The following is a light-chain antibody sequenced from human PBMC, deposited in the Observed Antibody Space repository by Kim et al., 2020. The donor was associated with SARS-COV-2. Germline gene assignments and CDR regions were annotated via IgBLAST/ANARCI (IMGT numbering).Light chain of an antibody. V-gene: IGKV4-1*01. J-gene: IGKJ2*03. Sequence: RATLNCKSSQTVLYNSNNKNYLAWYQQRPGQAPKLLIYWASIRESGVSDRFSGSGSETDFTLTISSLQAKDVAVYYCQQYYSTPPSFGQGTKLEI. CDR1: QTVLYNSNNKNY. CDR3: QQYYSTPPS. CDR2: WAS.